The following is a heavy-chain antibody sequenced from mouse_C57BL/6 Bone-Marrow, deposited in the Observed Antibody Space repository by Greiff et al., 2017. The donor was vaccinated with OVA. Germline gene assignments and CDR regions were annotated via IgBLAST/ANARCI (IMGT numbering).Heavy chain of an antibody. D-gene: IGHD1-1*01. CDR3: AVLIYDYGSSHFDY. J-gene: IGHJ2*01. CDR2: ILPGSGST. Sequence: QVHLKQSGAELMKPGASVKLSCKATGYTFTGYWIEWVKQRPGNGLEWIGEILPGSGSTNYNEKFKGKATFTADTSSNTAYMQLSSLTTEDSAFYYGAVLIYDYGSSHFDYWVQGTTLTVSS. V-gene: IGHV1-9*01. CDR1: GYTFTGYW.